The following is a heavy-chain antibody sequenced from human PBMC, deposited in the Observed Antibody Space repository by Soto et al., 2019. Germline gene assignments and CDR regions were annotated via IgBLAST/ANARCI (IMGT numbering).Heavy chain of an antibody. Sequence: QPGGSLRLSCAASGFTFSSYAMSWVRQAPGKGLEWVSAISGSGGSTYYADSVKGRFTISRDNSKNTLYLQMNSLRAEDTAVYYCAKDRVRFLEWLPAGYAGIDYWGQGTLVTVSS. D-gene: IGHD3-3*01. CDR3: AKDRVRFLEWLPAGYAGIDY. J-gene: IGHJ4*02. CDR2: ISGSGGST. CDR1: GFTFSSYA. V-gene: IGHV3-23*01.